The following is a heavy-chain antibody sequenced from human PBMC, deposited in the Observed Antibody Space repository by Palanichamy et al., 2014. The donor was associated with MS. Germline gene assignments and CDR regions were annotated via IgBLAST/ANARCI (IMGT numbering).Heavy chain of an antibody. Sequence: EVQLLESWGRSWYSRGGSLRLSCAASGFTFTSYAMSWVRQAPGKGLEWVSVISGSGDTTYYADSVKGRFTISRDNSKNTLYLQMNSLRAEDTAVYYCAKVRTSVPVGATNYWGQGTLVTVSS. J-gene: IGHJ4*02. CDR2: ISGSGDTT. D-gene: IGHD1-14*01. V-gene: IGHV3-23*01. CDR3: AKVRTSVPVGATNY. CDR1: GFTFTSYA.